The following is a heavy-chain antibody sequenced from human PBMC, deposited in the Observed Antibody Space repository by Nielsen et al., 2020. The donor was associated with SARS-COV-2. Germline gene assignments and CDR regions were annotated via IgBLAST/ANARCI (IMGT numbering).Heavy chain of an antibody. CDR3: ARESYYYDSSGSPNFGNYYYYYGMDV. V-gene: IGHV3-23*01. J-gene: IGHJ6*02. Sequence: GGPLRLSCPASGFTFSSYAMSWVRQPPGKGLEWVSAISGSGGTTYYADSVKGRFTISRDNSKNTLYLQMNSLRAEDTAVYYYARESYYYDSSGSPNFGNYYYYYGMDVWGQGTTVTVSS. D-gene: IGHD3-22*01. CDR2: ISGSGGTT. CDR1: GFTFSSYA.